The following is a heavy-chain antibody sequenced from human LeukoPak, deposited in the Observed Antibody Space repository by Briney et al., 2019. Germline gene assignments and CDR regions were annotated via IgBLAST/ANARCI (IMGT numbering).Heavy chain of an antibody. CDR2: IYTSGST. J-gene: IGHJ4*02. Sequence: PSESLSLTCTVSGGSISNYYWNWIRQPAGKGLEWIGRIYTSGSTYYNPSLKSRVTMSVDTSKNHFSLKLTSVTAADTAMYYCARATRMPDFDCWGQGTLVTVSS. V-gene: IGHV4-4*07. CDR3: ARATRMPDFDC. D-gene: IGHD2-2*01. CDR1: GGSISNYY.